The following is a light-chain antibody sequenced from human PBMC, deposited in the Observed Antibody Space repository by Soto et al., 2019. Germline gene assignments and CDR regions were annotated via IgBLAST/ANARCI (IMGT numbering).Light chain of an antibody. J-gene: IGKJ1*01. CDR1: QSVSIN. V-gene: IGKV3-15*01. Sequence: EIVMTQSPATLSVSPGERATLSCRASQSVSINLAWYQQKPGQAPRLLIYGASTRATGIPARFSGSGSGTEFTLNISSLQSEDFAVYYCQHYSNWPPWTFGQGTKVEIK. CDR2: GAS. CDR3: QHYSNWPPWT.